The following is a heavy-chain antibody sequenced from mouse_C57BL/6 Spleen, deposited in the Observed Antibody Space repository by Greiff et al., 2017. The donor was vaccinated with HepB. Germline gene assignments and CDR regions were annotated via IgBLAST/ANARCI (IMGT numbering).Heavy chain of an antibody. J-gene: IGHJ1*03. CDR2: IYPGDGDT. Sequence: LQESGPELVKPGASVKISCKASGYAFSSSWMNWVKQRPGKGLEWIGRIYPGDGDTNYNGKFKGKATLTADKSSSTAYMQLSSLTSEDSAVYFCARESSYDVWGTGTTVTVSS. V-gene: IGHV1-82*01. D-gene: IGHD1-1*01. CDR3: ARESSYDV. CDR1: GYAFSSSW.